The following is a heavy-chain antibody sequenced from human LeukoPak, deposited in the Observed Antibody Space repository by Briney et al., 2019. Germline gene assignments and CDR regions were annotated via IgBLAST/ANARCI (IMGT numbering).Heavy chain of an antibody. Sequence: GGSLRLSCAASGFTSSSYSMNWVRQAPGKGLEWVSSISSSSSYIYYADSVKGRFTISRDNAKNSLYLQMNSLRAEDTAVYCCARDGHYDILTGYFQDWGQGTLVTVSS. CDR3: ARDGHYDILTGYFQD. CDR2: ISSSSSYI. D-gene: IGHD3-9*01. J-gene: IGHJ1*01. CDR1: GFTSSSYS. V-gene: IGHV3-21*04.